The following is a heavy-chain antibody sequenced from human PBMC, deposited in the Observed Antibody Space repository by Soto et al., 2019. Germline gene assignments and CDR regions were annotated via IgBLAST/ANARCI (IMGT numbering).Heavy chain of an antibody. D-gene: IGHD3-22*01. J-gene: IGHJ4*02. Sequence: QVQLQESGPGLVKPSETVSLTCAVSGSSVSRGSYFWSWIRQPTGKALEFNRYIYYTGSTEYNPSLTRRVTISVDTSKNHCSLKLPSWTASDPAVYYCARDNAQYDSSGHHVEPFDSWGQGTLVTVAS. CDR1: GSSVSRGSYF. CDR2: IYYTGST. V-gene: IGHV4-61*03. CDR3: ARDNAQYDSSGHHVEPFDS.